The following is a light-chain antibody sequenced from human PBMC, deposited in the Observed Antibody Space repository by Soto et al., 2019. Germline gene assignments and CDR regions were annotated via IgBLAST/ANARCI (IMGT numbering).Light chain of an antibody. CDR1: QSVSTSY. CDR3: QQYGTSLWK. Sequence: EIVLTQSPGTLSLSPGERATLSCRASQSVSTSYLAWSQQKPGQAPRRLIYGASSRATGIPDRFSGSGSGTDFTLTLSRLEPEDFAVYYCQQYGTSLWKFGQGTRWIS. J-gene: IGKJ1*01. V-gene: IGKV3-20*01. CDR2: GAS.